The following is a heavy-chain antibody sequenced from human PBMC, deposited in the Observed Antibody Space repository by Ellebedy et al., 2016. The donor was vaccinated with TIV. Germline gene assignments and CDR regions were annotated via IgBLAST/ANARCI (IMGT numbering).Heavy chain of an antibody. CDR3: ATTDDLYGMDV. CDR2: IYYSGST. J-gene: IGHJ6*02. D-gene: IGHD1-1*01. V-gene: IGHV4-59*01. Sequence: MPSETLSLTCTVSGDSISSYYWSWIRQPPGKGLEWIGNIYYSGSTNYNPSLKSRVTISVDTSKNQFSLKLNSVTPAATAVYYCATTDDLYGMDVWGQGTTVTVSS. CDR1: GDSISSYY.